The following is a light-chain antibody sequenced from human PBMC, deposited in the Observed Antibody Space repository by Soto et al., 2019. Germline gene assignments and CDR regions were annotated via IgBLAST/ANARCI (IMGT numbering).Light chain of an antibody. CDR3: SSFTSSSTVV. CDR2: DVS. CDR1: SSDVGGYNY. V-gene: IGLV2-14*01. J-gene: IGLJ2*01. Sequence: ALTQPASVSGSPGQSITISCTGTSSDVGGYNYVSWYQQHPGKPPKLMIYDVSNRPSGVSNRFSGSKSGNTASLTISGLQAEDEADYYCSSFTSSSTVVFGGGTKLTVL.